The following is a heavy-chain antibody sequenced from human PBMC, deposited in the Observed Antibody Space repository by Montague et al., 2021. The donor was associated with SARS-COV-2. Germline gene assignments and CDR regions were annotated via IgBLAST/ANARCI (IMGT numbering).Heavy chain of an antibody. CDR3: ASGWTLFD. Sequence: CAISGDSVSSTAAARNWIRRSPSRGLEWLGRTYYRSEWHTDYAVAVEGRLAIDADTSKNQFSLQLHSVAPEDSAVYYCASGWTLFDWGQGTLVTVSS. D-gene: IGHD6-19*01. CDR1: GDSVSSTAAA. J-gene: IGHJ4*02. CDR2: TYYRSEWHT. V-gene: IGHV6-1*01.